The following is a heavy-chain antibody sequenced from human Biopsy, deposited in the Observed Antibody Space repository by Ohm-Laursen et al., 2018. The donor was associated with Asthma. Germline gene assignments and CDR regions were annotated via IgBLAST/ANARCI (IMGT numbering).Heavy chain of an antibody. CDR1: GFTFGDYW. CDR3: ARTFHFWSPYHAEHYQL. V-gene: IGHV3-7*01. J-gene: IGHJ1*01. CDR2: IKHDGTEK. D-gene: IGHD3-3*02. Sequence: SLRLSCTASGFTFGDYWMSWVRQAPGKGLEWVANIKHDGTEKNHVDSLKGRFTISRDNAKNSLYPQMNSLRAEDTAVYYCARTFHFWSPYHAEHYQLWGQGTLVTVPS.